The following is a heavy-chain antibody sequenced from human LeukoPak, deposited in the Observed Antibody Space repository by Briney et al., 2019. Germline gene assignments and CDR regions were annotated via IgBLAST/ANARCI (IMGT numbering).Heavy chain of an antibody. CDR1: GVSITSYY. Sequence: SQTLSLTCTVSGVSITSYYWSWIRQPAGQGLEWIGRIYTSGNTNYKPSLKSRLSISVDKSKNHLSLKLSSLTDADTAFYYCAGGPAGTAFDDWGHGTLVTVSS. CDR3: AGGPAGTAFDD. J-gene: IGHJ4*03. CDR2: IYTSGNT. D-gene: IGHD1-1*01. V-gene: IGHV4-4*07.